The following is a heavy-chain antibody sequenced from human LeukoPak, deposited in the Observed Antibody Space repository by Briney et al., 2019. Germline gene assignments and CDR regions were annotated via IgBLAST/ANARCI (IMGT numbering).Heavy chain of an antibody. D-gene: IGHD2-2*01. CDR3: ARGLGAKYCSSTSCSYFDY. V-gene: IGHV4-30-2*01. CDR2: IYHSGST. CDR1: GGSISSGGYS. J-gene: IGHJ4*02. Sequence: ASETLSLTCAVSGGSISSGGYSWSWIRPPPGKGLEWIGYIYHSGSTYYNPSLKSRVTISVDRSKNQFSLKLSSVTAADTAVYYCARGLGAKYCSSTSCSYFDYWGQGTLVTVSS.